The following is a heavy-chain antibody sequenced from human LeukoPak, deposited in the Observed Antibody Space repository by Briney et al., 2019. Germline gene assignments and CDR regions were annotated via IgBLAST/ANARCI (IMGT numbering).Heavy chain of an antibody. Sequence: GGSLRLSCAASGFTFSSYSMNWVRQAPGKGLEWVSSTSSSSSYIYYADSVKGRFTISRDNAKNSLYLQMNSLRAEDTAVYYCARVSEVWYSFDYWGQGTLVTVSS. CDR3: ARVSEVWYSFDY. CDR1: GFTFSSYS. CDR2: TSSSSSYI. J-gene: IGHJ4*02. V-gene: IGHV3-21*01. D-gene: IGHD2-8*02.